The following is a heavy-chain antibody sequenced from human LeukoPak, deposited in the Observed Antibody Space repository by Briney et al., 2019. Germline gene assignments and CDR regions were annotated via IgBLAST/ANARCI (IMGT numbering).Heavy chain of an antibody. CDR2: IRYDGSNK. Sequence: GGSLRLSLAASGFTFSSYGMHWVRQAPGKGLEWVAFIRYDGSNKYYADSVKGRFTISRDNSKNTLYLQMNSLRAEDTAVYYCAKDRLGSGSSFDYWGQGTLVTVSS. CDR3: AKDRLGSGSSFDY. V-gene: IGHV3-30*02. CDR1: GFTFSSYG. D-gene: IGHD3-22*01. J-gene: IGHJ4*02.